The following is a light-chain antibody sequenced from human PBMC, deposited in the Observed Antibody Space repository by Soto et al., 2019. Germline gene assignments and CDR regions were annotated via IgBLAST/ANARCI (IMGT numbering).Light chain of an antibody. CDR2: EGS. Sequence: QSVLTQPASVSGSPGQSITISCTGTSSDAGSYNLVSWYQQHPGKAPKLMIYEGSKRPSGVSNRFSGSKSGNTASLTISGLPADEEADYYCCSYAGSNVVFGGGTKLTVL. CDR3: CSYAGSNVV. V-gene: IGLV2-23*01. CDR1: SSDAGSYNL. J-gene: IGLJ2*01.